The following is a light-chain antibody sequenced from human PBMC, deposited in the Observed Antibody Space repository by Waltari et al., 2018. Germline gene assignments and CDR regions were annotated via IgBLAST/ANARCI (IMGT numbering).Light chain of an antibody. CDR1: QGISSS. V-gene: IGKV1-9*01. Sequence: DIQLTQSPSFLSASVRDRVTITCRASQGISSSLAWYQQKPGKAPELLIYAASTLQSGVPSRFSGSGSGTEFTLTISSLQPEDFATYYCQQLNSYPLTFGPGTKVDVK. CDR2: AAS. J-gene: IGKJ3*01. CDR3: QQLNSYPLT.